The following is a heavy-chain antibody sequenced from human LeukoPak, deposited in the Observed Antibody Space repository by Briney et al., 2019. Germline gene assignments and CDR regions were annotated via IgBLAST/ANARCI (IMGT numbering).Heavy chain of an antibody. V-gene: IGHV3-48*03. J-gene: IGHJ3*02. Sequence: GGSLRLSCAASGFTFSSYEMNWVRQAPGKGLEWVSYISSSGSTIYYADSVKGRYTISRDNAKNSLYLQMNSLRAEDTAVYYCARGGDEPLDAFDIWGQGTMVTVSS. CDR1: GFTFSSYE. D-gene: IGHD1-14*01. CDR2: ISSSGSTI. CDR3: ARGGDEPLDAFDI.